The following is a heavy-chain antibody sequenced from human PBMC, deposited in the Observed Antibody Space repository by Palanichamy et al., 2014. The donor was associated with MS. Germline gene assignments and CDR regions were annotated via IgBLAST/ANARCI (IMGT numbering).Heavy chain of an antibody. CDR2: INHSGGT. CDR1: GGSFNTYY. V-gene: IGHV4-34*01. CDR3: AKKRGHDNTWYAAFDI. Sequence: QVQLQQWGAGLLKPSETLSLTCGVYGGSFNTYYWSWIRQSPGKGLEWIGEINHSGGTNYNPALKSRVTISADTSKMQFSLNLTSVTAADTAVYYCAKKRGHDNTWYAAFDIWGQGTLVSASS. J-gene: IGHJ3*02. D-gene: IGHD2-8*01.